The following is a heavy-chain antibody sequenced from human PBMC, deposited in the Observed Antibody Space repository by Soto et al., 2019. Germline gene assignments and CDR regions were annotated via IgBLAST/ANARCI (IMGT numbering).Heavy chain of an antibody. J-gene: IGHJ6*02. D-gene: IGHD2-15*01. V-gene: IGHV3-30*18. CDR3: AKDRAGGYCSGGSCHTKYYYGMDV. CDR2: ISYDGSNK. Sequence: QVQLVESGGGVVQPGRSLRLSCAASGFTFSSYGMHWVRQAPGKGLEWVAVISYDGSNKYYADSVKGRFTISRDNSKNTLYLQMNSLRAEDTAVYYCAKDRAGGYCSGGSCHTKYYYGMDVWGQGTTVTVSS. CDR1: GFTFSSYG.